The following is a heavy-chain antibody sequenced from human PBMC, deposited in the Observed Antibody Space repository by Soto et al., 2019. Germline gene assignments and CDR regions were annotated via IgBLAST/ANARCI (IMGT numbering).Heavy chain of an antibody. V-gene: IGHV1-18*01. D-gene: IGHD1-26*01. Sequence: QVQLVQSGAEVKKPGASVKVSCKASGYTFTSYGISWVRQAPGQGLEWMGWISAYNGNTNYAQKLQGRVTMTTDTSTSTAYMELRSLRSDDTAVDYCARDRELVWLVGATTFDYWGQGTLVTVSS. J-gene: IGHJ4*02. CDR1: GYTFTSYG. CDR3: ARDRELVWLVGATTFDY. CDR2: ISAYNGNT.